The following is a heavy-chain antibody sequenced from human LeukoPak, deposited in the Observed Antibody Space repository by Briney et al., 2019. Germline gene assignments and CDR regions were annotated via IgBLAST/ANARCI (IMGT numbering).Heavy chain of an antibody. CDR3: ARVGNSGSYFSPFDY. CDR1: GFIFSDYY. V-gene: IGHV3-11*06. D-gene: IGHD1-26*01. CDR2: ISGSSRIYT. Sequence: GGSLRLSCAASGFIFSDYYMSWIRQAPGKGLERVSYISGSSRIYTNYADSVKGRFTISRDNAKNSLYLQMNSLRAEDTAVYYCARVGNSGSYFSPFDYWGQGILVTVSS. J-gene: IGHJ4*02.